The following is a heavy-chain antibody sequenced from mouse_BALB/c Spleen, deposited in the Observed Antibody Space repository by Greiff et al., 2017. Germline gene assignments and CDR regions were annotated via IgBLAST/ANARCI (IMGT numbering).Heavy chain of an antibody. CDR3: ARGKDAMDY. V-gene: IGHV5-6-3*01. CDR2: INSNGGST. J-gene: IGHJ4*01. CDR1: GFTFSSYG. Sequence: EVMLVESGGGLVQPGGSLKLSCAASGFTFSSYGMSWVRQTPDKRLELVATINSNGGSTYYPDSVKGRFTISRDNAKNTLYLQMSSLKSEDTAMYYCARGKDAMDYWGQGTSVTVSS.